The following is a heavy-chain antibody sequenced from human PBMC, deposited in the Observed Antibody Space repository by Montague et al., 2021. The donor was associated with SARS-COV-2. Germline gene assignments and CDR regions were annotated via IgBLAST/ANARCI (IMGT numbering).Heavy chain of an antibody. CDR3: ARESGYSSGWRYYYVMDV. Sequence: SETLSLTCTVSGGSISSYYWTWIRQPAGKGLEWIGRLYTSGSTTYNPSPKSRVTMSVDTSKNQFSLNVTSVTAADTAIYYCARESGYSSGWRYYYVMDVWGQGTTVTVS. CDR1: GGSISSYY. CDR2: LYTSGST. J-gene: IGHJ6*02. D-gene: IGHD6-19*01. V-gene: IGHV4-4*07.